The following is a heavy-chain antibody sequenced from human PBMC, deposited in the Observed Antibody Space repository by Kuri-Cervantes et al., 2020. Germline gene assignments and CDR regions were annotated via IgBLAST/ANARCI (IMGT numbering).Heavy chain of an antibody. J-gene: IGHJ4*02. D-gene: IGHD6-25*01. V-gene: IGHV4-38-2*02. Sequence: SETLSLTCTVSGYSISSGYYWGWIRQPPGKGLEWIGSIYHSGSTYYNPSLKSRVTISVDTSKDQFSLKLSSVTAADTAVYYCARVSSGVDYWGQGTLVTVSS. CDR3: ARVSSGVDY. CDR1: GYSISSGYY. CDR2: IYHSGST.